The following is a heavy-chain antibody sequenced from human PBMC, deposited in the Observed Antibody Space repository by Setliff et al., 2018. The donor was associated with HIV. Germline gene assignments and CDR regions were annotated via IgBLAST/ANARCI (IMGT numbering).Heavy chain of an antibody. V-gene: IGHV4-61*09. CDR1: GGSIGSGSHY. J-gene: IGHJ4*02. CDR3: ATCYNFWSGFDY. Sequence: TLSLTCTVSGGSIGSGSHYWSWIRQPAGKGLEWIGHIYTTGSTNYNPSLKSRVTISVDKSKNQFSLKLSSVTAADTAVYYCATCYNFWSGFDYWGQGTLVTVSS. D-gene: IGHD3-3*01. CDR2: IYTTGST.